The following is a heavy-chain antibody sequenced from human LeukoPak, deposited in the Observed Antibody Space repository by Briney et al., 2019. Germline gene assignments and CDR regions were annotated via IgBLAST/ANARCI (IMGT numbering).Heavy chain of an antibody. CDR3: ARDILTGYLDY. D-gene: IGHD3-9*01. J-gene: IGHJ4*02. CDR1: GGSISSYY. CDR2: IYYSGST. Sequence: SETLSLTCTVSGGSISSYYWSWIRQPPGKGLEWIGYIYYSGSTNYNPSLKSRVTISVDTSKNQFSLKLSSVTAADTAVYYCARDILTGYLDYWGQGTLVTVSS. V-gene: IGHV4-59*12.